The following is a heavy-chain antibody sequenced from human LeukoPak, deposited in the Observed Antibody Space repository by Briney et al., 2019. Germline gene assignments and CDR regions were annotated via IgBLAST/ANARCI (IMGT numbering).Heavy chain of an antibody. V-gene: IGHV3-21*04. CDR2: ISSSSSYI. J-gene: IGHJ3*02. D-gene: IGHD6-19*01. CDR1: GFTFSSYS. CDR3: AKGGIAVAHDAFDI. Sequence: GGSLRLSCAASGFTFSSYSMNWVRQAPGKGLEWVSSISSSSSYIYYADSVKGRFTISRDNSKNTLYLQMDSLRAEDTAVYYCAKGGIAVAHDAFDIWGQGTMVTVSS.